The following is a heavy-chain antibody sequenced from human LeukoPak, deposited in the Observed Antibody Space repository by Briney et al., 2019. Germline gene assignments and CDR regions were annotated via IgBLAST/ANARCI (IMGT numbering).Heavy chain of an antibody. CDR2: ISYDGSNK. Sequence: GRSLRLSCAASGFTFSSYAMHWVRQAPGKGLEWVAVISYDGSNKYYADSVKGRFTISRDNSKNTLYLQMNSLRAEDTAVYYCARPVTYYYDSSGRWFDPWGQGTLVTVSS. V-gene: IGHV3-30-3*01. J-gene: IGHJ5*02. CDR3: ARPVTYYYDSSGRWFDP. CDR1: GFTFSSYA. D-gene: IGHD3-22*01.